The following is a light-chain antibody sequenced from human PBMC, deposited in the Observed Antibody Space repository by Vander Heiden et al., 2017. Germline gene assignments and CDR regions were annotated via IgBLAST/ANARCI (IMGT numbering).Light chain of an antibody. J-gene: IGLJ3*02. Sequence: QSVLTQPPSASGTPGQRVTISCSGSSSNIGSNYVYWYQHLPGTAPNLLIYRNNQRPSGVPDRFSGSKSSTSASLAISGLRSEDEADYYCAAWDDSLSGRWVFGGGTKLTVL. CDR3: AAWDDSLSGRWV. V-gene: IGLV1-47*01. CDR1: SSNIGSNY. CDR2: RNN.